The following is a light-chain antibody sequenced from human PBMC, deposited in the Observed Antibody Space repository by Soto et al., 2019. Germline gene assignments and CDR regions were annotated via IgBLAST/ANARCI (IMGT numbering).Light chain of an antibody. CDR2: GAS. V-gene: IGKV3-20*01. CDR3: QQYGSSLIT. J-gene: IGKJ5*01. Sequence: EIVLTQSPGTLSLSPGERATLSCRASQSVSSSYLAWYQQKPGQAPRLLIYGASSRATGIPGRFSGSGSGTDFTLTISRLEPEDFAVYYCQQYGSSLITFGQGTRLEI. CDR1: QSVSSSY.